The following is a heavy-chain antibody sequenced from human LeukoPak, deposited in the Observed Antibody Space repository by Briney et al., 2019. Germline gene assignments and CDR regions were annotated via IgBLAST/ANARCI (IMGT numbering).Heavy chain of an antibody. CDR2: INHSGST. V-gene: IGHV4-34*01. CDR3: ARVVVVPAAIKYYYYGMDV. D-gene: IGHD2-2*02. J-gene: IGHJ6*02. Sequence: PSETLSLTCAVYGGSFSGYYWSWIRQPPGKGLEWIGEINHSGSTNYNPSLKSRVTISVDTSKNQFSLKLSFVTAADTAVYYCARVVVVPAAIKYYYYGMDVWGQGTTVTVSS. CDR1: GGSFSGYY.